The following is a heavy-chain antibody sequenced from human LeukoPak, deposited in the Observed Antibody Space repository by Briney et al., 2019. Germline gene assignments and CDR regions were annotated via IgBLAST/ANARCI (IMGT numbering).Heavy chain of an antibody. D-gene: IGHD3-9*01. CDR1: GGSISSGGYY. Sequence: PSETLSLTCTVSGGSISSGGYYWSWIRQHPGKGLEWIGYTFYSGSTYYNPSLKSRVTISVDTSKNQFSLKLSSVTAADTAVYYCARDYRPLTGYYNSAFDIWGRGTTVTVSS. J-gene: IGHJ3*02. CDR3: ARDYRPLTGYYNSAFDI. V-gene: IGHV4-31*03. CDR2: TFYSGST.